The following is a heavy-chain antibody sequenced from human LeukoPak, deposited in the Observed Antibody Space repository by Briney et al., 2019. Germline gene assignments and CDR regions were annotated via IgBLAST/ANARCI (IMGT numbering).Heavy chain of an antibody. V-gene: IGHV4-59*01. CDR2: IYYSGST. Sequence: SETLSLTCAVSGGSISSYYWSWIRQPPGKGLEWIGYIYYSGSTNYNPSLKSRVTISVDTSKNQFSLKLGSVTAADTAVYYCAREGGIIFDYWGQGTLVTVSS. CDR3: AREGGIIFDY. CDR1: GGSISSYY. J-gene: IGHJ4*02. D-gene: IGHD1-26*01.